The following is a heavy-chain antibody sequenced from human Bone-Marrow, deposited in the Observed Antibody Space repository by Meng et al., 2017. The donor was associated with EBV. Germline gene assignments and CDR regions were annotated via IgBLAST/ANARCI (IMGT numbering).Heavy chain of an antibody. CDR2: IHGYSANT. J-gene: IGHJ4*02. CDR1: GYTFSSFT. Sequence: LGQSGGELQKPGASVRVPCKTSGYTFSSFTLNWVRQVPGQGFEWVGWIHGYSANTHYAQKFHGRVNMSTDTSTDTSYMELKNLRPDDTAIYYCVRFSNYVLDHWGQGTLVTVSS. CDR3: VRFSNYVLDH. V-gene: IGHV1-18*01. D-gene: IGHD3-10*01.